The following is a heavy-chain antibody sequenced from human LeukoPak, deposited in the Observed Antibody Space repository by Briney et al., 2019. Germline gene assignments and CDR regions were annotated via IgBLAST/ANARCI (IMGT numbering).Heavy chain of an antibody. V-gene: IGHV4-59*01. CDR3: ARDRKAYDYDSSGPDAFDI. Sequence: SETLALTCTVSGGSISSYYWSWIRQPPGKGLEWIGYIYYSGSTNYNPSLKSRVTISVDTSKNQFSLKLSSVTAADTAVYYCARDRKAYDYDSSGPDAFDIWGQGTMVTVSS. CDR1: GGSISSYY. J-gene: IGHJ3*02. CDR2: IYYSGST. D-gene: IGHD3-22*01.